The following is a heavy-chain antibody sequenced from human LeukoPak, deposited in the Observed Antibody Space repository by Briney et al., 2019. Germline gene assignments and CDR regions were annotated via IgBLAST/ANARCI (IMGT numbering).Heavy chain of an antibody. D-gene: IGHD6-13*01. V-gene: IGHV3-23*01. Sequence: GGSLRLSCAASGFTFSSYAVSWVRQAPGKGLEWVSGISGGGGNTYYADSVKGRFTISSDNSKNTLYLQMSSLRAEDTALYYCAKTRGYSSSWYDFWGQGTLVTVSS. CDR2: ISGGGGNT. J-gene: IGHJ5*01. CDR3: AKTRGYSSSWYDF. CDR1: GFTFSSYA.